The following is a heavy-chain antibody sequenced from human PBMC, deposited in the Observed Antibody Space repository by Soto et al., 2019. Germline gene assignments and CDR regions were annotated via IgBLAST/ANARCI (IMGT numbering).Heavy chain of an antibody. Sequence: PSLTCTVSGGAISGYYWTWIRQPAGKGLEWIGRIYSSGGTKYNPSLKSRADMSLDMSKNQFSLRLNSVTASDTAVYYCARGQRFYDSFDPWGQGTLVTVSS. V-gene: IGHV4-4*07. CDR3: ARGQRFYDSFDP. J-gene: IGHJ5*02. CDR1: GGAISGYY. CDR2: IYSSGGT. D-gene: IGHD3-3*01.